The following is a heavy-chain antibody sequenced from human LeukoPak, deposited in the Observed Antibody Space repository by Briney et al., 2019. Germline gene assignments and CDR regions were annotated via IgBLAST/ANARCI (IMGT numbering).Heavy chain of an antibody. CDR3: ARGRFALGYCSGGSCYSHFDY. V-gene: IGHV3-30*04. J-gene: IGHJ4*02. CDR1: GFTFSSYA. CDR2: ISYDGSNK. Sequence: GGSLRLSCAASGFTFSSYAMHRVRQAPGKGLEWVAVISYDGSNKYYADSVKGRFTISRDNSKNTLYLQMNSLRAEDTAVYYCARGRFALGYCSGGSCYSHFDYWGQGTLVTVSS. D-gene: IGHD2-15*01.